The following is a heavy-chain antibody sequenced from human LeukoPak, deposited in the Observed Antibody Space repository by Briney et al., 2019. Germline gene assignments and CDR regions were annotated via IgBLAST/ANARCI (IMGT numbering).Heavy chain of an antibody. CDR1: GGSISSSNYY. J-gene: IGHJ4*02. D-gene: IGHD6-19*01. CDR3: ARARWGIAVVLDY. CDR2: IYYSGST. Sequence: SETLSLTCTVSGGSISSSNYYWGWIRQPPGKGLEWIGSIYYSGSTYYNPSLKSRVTISVDTSKNHFSLRLSSVTAADTAVYYCARARWGIAVVLDYWGQGTLVTVSS. V-gene: IGHV4-39*02.